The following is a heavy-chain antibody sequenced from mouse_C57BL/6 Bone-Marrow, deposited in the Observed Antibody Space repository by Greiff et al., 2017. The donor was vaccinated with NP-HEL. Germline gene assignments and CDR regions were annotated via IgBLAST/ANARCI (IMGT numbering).Heavy chain of an antibody. J-gene: IGHJ2*01. Sequence: QVQLKESGPELVKPGASVKLSCKASGYTFTSYDINWVKQRPGQGLEWIGWIYPRDGSTKYNEKFKGKATLTVDTSSSTAYMELHSLTSEDSAVYFCARRDGYYVVDYWGQGTTLTVSS. CDR2: IYPRDGST. CDR3: ARRDGYYVVDY. CDR1: GYTFTSYD. D-gene: IGHD2-3*01. V-gene: IGHV1-85*01.